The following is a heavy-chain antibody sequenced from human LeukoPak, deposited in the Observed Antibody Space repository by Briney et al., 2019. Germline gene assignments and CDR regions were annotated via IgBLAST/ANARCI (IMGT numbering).Heavy chain of an antibody. CDR1: GGTFSSYA. D-gene: IGHD3-10*01. V-gene: IGHV1-69*13. CDR2: IIPIFGTA. Sequence: GASVKVSCKASGGTFSSYAISWVRQAPGQGLEWMGGIIPIFGTANYAQKFQGRVTITADESTSTAYMELSSLRSEDTAVYYCARDSSMVRGVITGDYWGQGTLVTVSS. J-gene: IGHJ4*02. CDR3: ARDSSMVRGVITGDY.